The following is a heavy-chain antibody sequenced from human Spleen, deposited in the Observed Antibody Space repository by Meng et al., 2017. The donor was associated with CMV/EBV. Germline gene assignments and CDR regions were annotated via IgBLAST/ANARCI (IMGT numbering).Heavy chain of an antibody. CDR2: IYYSGST. CDR3: ARAAVNNWFDP. J-gene: IGHJ5*02. V-gene: IGHV4-61*01. Sequence: SETLSLTCTVSGGSVSSGSYYWSWIRQPPGKGLEWIGYIYYSGSTNYNPSLKSRVTISVDTSKNQFSLKLSSVTAADTAVYYCARAAVNNWFDPWGQGTLVTVSS. D-gene: IGHD6-19*01. CDR1: GGSVSSGSYY.